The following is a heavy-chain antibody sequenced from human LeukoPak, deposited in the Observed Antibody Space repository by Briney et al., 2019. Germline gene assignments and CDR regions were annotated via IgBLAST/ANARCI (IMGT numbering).Heavy chain of an antibody. Sequence: PSETLSLTCAVSGYSISSGYYWGWIRQPPGKGLEWSGSIYHSGSTYYNPSLKSRVTISVDTSRNQFSLRLSSVTAADTAVYFCARHRYYYDSSGSYYFDYWGQGTLVTVSS. CDR3: ARHRYYYDSSGSYYFDY. CDR2: IYHSGST. D-gene: IGHD3-22*01. CDR1: GYSISSGYY. V-gene: IGHV4-38-2*01. J-gene: IGHJ4*02.